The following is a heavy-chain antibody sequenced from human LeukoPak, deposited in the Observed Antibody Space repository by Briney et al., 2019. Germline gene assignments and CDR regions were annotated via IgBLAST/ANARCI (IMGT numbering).Heavy chain of an antibody. J-gene: IGHJ5*02. D-gene: IGHD3-10*01. Sequence: SQALSLTCTVSGGSISSGDYYWSWIRQPPGKGLEWIGYIHYSGSTYYNPSLKSRVTISVDTSKNQFSLKLSSVTAADTAAYYCARDNYYGSGYNWFDPWGQGTLVTVSS. V-gene: IGHV4-30-4*01. CDR1: GGSISSGDYY. CDR2: IHYSGST. CDR3: ARDNYYGSGYNWFDP.